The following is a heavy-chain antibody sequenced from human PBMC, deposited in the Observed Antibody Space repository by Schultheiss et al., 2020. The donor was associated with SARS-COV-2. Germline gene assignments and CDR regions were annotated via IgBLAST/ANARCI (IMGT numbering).Heavy chain of an antibody. D-gene: IGHD6-6*01. Sequence: GGSLRLSCKTSGYTFTGYYIHWVRQAPGQGLEWMGIINPSGGSTSYAQKLQGRVTMTRNTSISTAYMELSSLRSEDTAVYYCARDSSSSGFDYWGQGTLVTVSS. CDR2: INPSGGST. CDR3: ARDSSSSGFDY. CDR1: GYTFTGYY. V-gene: IGHV1-46*01. J-gene: IGHJ4*02.